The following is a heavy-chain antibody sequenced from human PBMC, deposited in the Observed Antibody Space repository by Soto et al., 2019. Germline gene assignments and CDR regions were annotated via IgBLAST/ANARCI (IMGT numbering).Heavy chain of an antibody. V-gene: IGHV1-69*13. D-gene: IGHD2-21*02. CDR1: GGTFSSYA. J-gene: IGHJ6*02. CDR3: ASCGGDCYSPIYYYYGMDV. Sequence: GASVKVSCKASGGTFSSYAISWVRQAPGQGLEWMGGIIPIFGTANYAQKFQGRVTITADESTSTAYMELSSLRSEDTAVYYCASCGGDCYSPIYYYYGMDVWGQGTTVTV. CDR2: IIPIFGTA.